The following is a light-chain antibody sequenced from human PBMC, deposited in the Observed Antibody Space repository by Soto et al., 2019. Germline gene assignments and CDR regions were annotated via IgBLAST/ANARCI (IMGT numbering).Light chain of an antibody. CDR2: GAS. CDR3: QQYTNWPPNT. CDR1: QRVYRN. Sequence: DILMTQSPETLCVPPGESATVSWRASQRVYRNLAWYQQRPGQAPRLLIYGASTRATGVPARFSGRGSGTEFTLTISSLQSEDFAVYYCQQYTNWPPNTFGQGTQLEIK. J-gene: IGKJ5*01. V-gene: IGKV3-15*01.